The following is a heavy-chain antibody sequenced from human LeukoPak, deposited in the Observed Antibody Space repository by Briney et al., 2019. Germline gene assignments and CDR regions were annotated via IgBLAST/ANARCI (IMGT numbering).Heavy chain of an antibody. CDR3: ARGAQYYTNGVCYFGWFDP. D-gene: IGHD2-8*01. CDR2: INPSGGST. J-gene: IGHJ5*02. CDR1: GYTFTSYY. Sequence: GASVKVSCKASGYTFTSYYMHWVRQAPGQGLEWMGIINPSGGSTSYAQKFQGRVTMTRDMSTSTVYMELSSLRSEDTAVYYCARGAQYYTNGVCYFGWFDPWGQGTLVTVSS. V-gene: IGHV1-46*01.